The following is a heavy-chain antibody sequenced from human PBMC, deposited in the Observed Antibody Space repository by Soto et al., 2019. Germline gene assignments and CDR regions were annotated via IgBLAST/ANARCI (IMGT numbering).Heavy chain of an antibody. Sequence: AGGSLRLSCAASVFTFSSYWMSWVRQAPGRWLEWLANINEDGSRNXXVDSVKGRXTISRYNSKNSXSLQMXSLRADDTAVYYCARGSGSPSSWAQGTLVTVSS. J-gene: IGHJ5*02. CDR3: ARGSGSPSS. CDR2: INEDGSRN. CDR1: VFTFSSYW. V-gene: IGHV3-7*05. D-gene: IGHD6-6*01.